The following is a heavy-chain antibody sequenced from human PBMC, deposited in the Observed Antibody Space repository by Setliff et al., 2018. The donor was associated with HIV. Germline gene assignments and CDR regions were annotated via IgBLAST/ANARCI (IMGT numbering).Heavy chain of an antibody. CDR2: IWYDGSNK. CDR1: GFTFSSYG. V-gene: IGHV3-33*06. J-gene: IGHJ4*02. D-gene: IGHD7-27*01. Sequence: PGGSLRLSCAASGFTFSSYGMHWVRQAPGKGLEWVAVIWYDGSNKYYADSVKGRFTISRDNSKNTLYLQMNSLRAEDTAVYYCAKDRWGGKPYYFDYWGQGTLVTAPQ. CDR3: AKDRWGGKPYYFDY.